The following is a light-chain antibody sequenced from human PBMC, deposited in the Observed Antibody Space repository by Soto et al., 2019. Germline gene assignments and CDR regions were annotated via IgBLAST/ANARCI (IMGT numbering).Light chain of an antibody. CDR1: QSVSSSY. J-gene: IGKJ1*01. CDR3: QQYARSPET. CDR2: GAS. V-gene: IGKV3-20*01. Sequence: EIVLTQSPGTLSLSPGERATLSCRASQSVSSSYLAWYQQKPGQAPRLLIYGASWRAPGIPDRFSGYGSGTDFTLTISRLEPEDFAVYYCQQYARSPETFGQGTKVDFK.